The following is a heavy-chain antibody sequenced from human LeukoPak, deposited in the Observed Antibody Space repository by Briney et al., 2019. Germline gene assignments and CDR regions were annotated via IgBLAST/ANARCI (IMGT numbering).Heavy chain of an antibody. V-gene: IGHV3-30*03. Sequence: GGSLRLSCAASGSSLSGYGMHWVRQAPGKGLEWVAVVSYDGTNEYYVDSVKGRFTISRDSSENALHLHMNSLRVEDTAVYYCARDPQLRSSYFDYWGQGVLVTVSS. CDR2: VSYDGTNE. D-gene: IGHD6-13*01. CDR3: ARDPQLRSSYFDY. J-gene: IGHJ4*02. CDR1: GSSLSGYG.